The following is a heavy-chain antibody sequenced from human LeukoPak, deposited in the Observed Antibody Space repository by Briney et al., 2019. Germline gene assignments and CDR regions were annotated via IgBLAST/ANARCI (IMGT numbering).Heavy chain of an antibody. D-gene: IGHD6-6*01. CDR2: ISSSSSYT. V-gene: IGHV3-11*06. CDR3: AREYSSSPCFDY. J-gene: IGHJ4*02. CDR1: GFTFSAYY. Sequence: GGSLTLTCAASGFTFSAYYMSWVRQAPGKGLEWVSYISSSSSYTNYADSVKGRFTSSRDNAKNSLYLQMNSLRAEDTAVYYCAREYSSSPCFDYWGQGTLVTVSS.